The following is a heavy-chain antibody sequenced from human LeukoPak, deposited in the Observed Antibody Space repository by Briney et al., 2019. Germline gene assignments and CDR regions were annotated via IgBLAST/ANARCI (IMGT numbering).Heavy chain of an antibody. D-gene: IGHD6-19*01. CDR2: IYTSGST. Sequence: PSETLSLTCTVSGGSISSYYWSWIRQPAGKGLEWIGRIYTSGSTNYNPSLKSRVTIPVDKSKNQFSLKLSSVTAADTAVYYCARDLRYSSGWYLFDYWGQGSLVTVSS. J-gene: IGHJ4*02. CDR3: ARDLRYSSGWYLFDY. CDR1: GGSISSYY. V-gene: IGHV4-4*07.